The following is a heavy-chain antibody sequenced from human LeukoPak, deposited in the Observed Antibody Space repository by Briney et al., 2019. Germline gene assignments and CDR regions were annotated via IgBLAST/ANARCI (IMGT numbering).Heavy chain of an antibody. CDR2: ISAYNGNT. V-gene: IGHV1-18*01. CDR1: GYTFTSYG. D-gene: IGHD6-19*01. J-gene: IGHJ4*02. CDR3: ARDRAGHSSGWFDY. Sequence: ASVKVSCKASGYTFTSYGISWVRQAPGQGLEWMGWISAYNGNTNYAQKLQGRVTMTTDTSTSTAYMELRSLRSDDTAVYYCARDRAGHSSGWFDYWGQGTLVTVSS.